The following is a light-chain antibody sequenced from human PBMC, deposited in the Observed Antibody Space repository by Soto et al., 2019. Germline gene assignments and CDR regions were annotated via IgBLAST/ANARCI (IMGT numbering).Light chain of an antibody. CDR2: DTS. J-gene: IGKJ4*01. V-gene: IGKV3-11*01. CDR1: QSVSSF. Sequence: EIVLTQSPATLSLSPGERVTVSCRASQSVSSFLAWYQQRPGQAPRLLIYDTSNRATDIPARFSGSGSGTDFTLTISSLETEDFAVYYCQQRSNRLLTFGGGTKVEIK. CDR3: QQRSNRLLT.